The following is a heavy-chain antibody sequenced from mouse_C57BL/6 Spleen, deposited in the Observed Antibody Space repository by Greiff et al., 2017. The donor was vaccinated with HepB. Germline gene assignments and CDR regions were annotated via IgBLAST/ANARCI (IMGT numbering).Heavy chain of an antibody. J-gene: IGHJ2*01. CDR3: ARRGLGLYYFDY. CDR2: ISSGSSTI. V-gene: IGHV5-17*01. CDR1: GFTFSDYG. Sequence: EVQVVESGGGLVKPGGSLKLSCAASGFTFSDYGMHWVRQAPEKGLEWVAYISSGSSTIYYADTVKGRFTISRDNAKNTLFLQMTSLRSEDTAIYYCARRGLGLYYFDYWGQGTTLTVSS. D-gene: IGHD4-1*01.